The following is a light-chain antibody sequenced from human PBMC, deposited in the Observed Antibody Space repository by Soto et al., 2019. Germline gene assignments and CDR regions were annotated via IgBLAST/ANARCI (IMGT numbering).Light chain of an antibody. J-gene: IGKJ2*01. CDR3: QQYGSSRT. V-gene: IGKV3-20*01. CDR1: QSVSSSY. Sequence: EIVLTQSPGTLSLSPGERATLSCRASQSVSSSYLAWYQQKPGQAPRLLIYGASSRATGIPDMFSGSCAGTDFTLTISRLEPEDVTVYYCQQYGSSRTFGQGTKLEIK. CDR2: GAS.